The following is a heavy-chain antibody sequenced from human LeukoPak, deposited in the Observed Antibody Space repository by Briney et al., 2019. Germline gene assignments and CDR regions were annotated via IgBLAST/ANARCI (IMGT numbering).Heavy chain of an antibody. CDR2: IYYSGST. CDR3: ARAWEYCTNGVCLFDY. V-gene: IGHV4-61*01. J-gene: IGHJ4*02. Sequence: SQTLSLTCTVSGGSISSGSYYWSWIRQPPGKGLEWIGYIYYSGSTNYNPSLKSRVTISVDTSKNQFSLKLSSVTAADTAVYYCARAWEYCTNGVCLFDYWGQGTLVTVSS. D-gene: IGHD2-8*01. CDR1: GGSISSGSYY.